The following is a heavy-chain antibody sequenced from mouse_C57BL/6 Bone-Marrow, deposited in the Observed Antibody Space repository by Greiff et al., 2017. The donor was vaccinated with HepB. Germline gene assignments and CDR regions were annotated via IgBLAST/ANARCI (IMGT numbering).Heavy chain of an antibody. V-gene: IGHV1-59*01. CDR3: AIAGIYYDYGGYFDV. Sequence: QVQLQQPGAELVRPGTSVKLSCKASGYTFTSYWMHWVKQRPGQGLEWIGVIDPSDSYTNYNQKFKGKATMTVDTSSSTAYMQLSSLTSEDSAVYYCAIAGIYYDYGGYFDVWGTGTTVTVSS. D-gene: IGHD2-4*01. CDR2: IDPSDSYT. CDR1: GYTFTSYW. J-gene: IGHJ1*03.